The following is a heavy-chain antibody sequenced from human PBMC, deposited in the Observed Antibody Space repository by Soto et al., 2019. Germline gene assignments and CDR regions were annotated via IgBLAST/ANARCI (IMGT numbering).Heavy chain of an antibody. J-gene: IGHJ4*02. Sequence: KRSETLSLTCTVSTDSSSFTNSYWGWIRQPPGKGLQWIGSSSYNGGTFYNPSLKGRVVISFDTSKKQSSLQVTSVTAADTAVYFCARHRIEVVWRGFDFWGQGSPVTVSS. D-gene: IGHD3-10*01. CDR3: ARHRIEVVWRGFDF. CDR2: SSYNGGT. V-gene: IGHV4-39*01. CDR1: TDSSSFTNSY.